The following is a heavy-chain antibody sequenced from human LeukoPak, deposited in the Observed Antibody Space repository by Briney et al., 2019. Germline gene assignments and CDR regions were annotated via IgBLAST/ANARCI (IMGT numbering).Heavy chain of an antibody. CDR1: GFTFSSYS. D-gene: IGHD3-16*01. CDR2: ISRSSSYI. J-gene: IGHJ4*02. Sequence: GGSLRLSCAASGFTFSSYSMNWVRQAPGKGLEWVSSISRSSSYIYYADSVKGRFTISRDNAKNSLYLQMNSLRAEDTAVYYCARSFAGDPHFDYWGQGTLVTVSS. CDR3: ARSFAGDPHFDY. V-gene: IGHV3-21*01.